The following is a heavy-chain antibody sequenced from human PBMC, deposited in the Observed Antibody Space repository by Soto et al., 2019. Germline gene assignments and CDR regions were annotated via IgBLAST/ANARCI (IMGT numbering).Heavy chain of an antibody. V-gene: IGHV3-23*01. J-gene: IGHJ5*01. CDR3: AKGPDGSGYYHNWFDS. D-gene: IGHD3-22*01. Sequence: EVHLLESGGALVQPGGSLTLSCAASGFSFSDYAMSWVRQAPGKGLEWVSSISRTGDSAYYADSVKGRFAISRDRSKNRLSQQMNSLRDEDTAVYYCAKGPDGSGYYHNWFDSWGQGTLITVSS. CDR1: GFSFSDYA. CDR2: ISRTGDSA.